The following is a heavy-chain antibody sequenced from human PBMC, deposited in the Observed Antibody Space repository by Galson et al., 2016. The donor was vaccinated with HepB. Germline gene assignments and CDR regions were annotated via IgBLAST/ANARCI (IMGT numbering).Heavy chain of an antibody. CDR2: ISAYNGNT. J-gene: IGHJ5*02. V-gene: IGHV1-18*01. CDR3: ARGPHSGFGFFNWSDP. D-gene: IGHD3-10*01. CDR1: GYTFTSYG. Sequence: SVKVSCKASGYTFTSYGISWVRQAPGQGLEWMGWISAYNGNTNYAQKVQGRVTMTTDTSTSTAYMELRSLRSDDTAVYYCARGPHSGFGFFNWSDPWGQGTLVTVSS.